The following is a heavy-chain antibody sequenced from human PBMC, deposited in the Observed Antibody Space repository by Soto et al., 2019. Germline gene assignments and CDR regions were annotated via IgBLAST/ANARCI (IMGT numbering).Heavy chain of an antibody. CDR2: IIPIFGTA. V-gene: IGHV1-69*13. J-gene: IGHJ6*02. CDR3: ASDYCSGGSCYESPWSYYYGMDV. CDR1: GGTFSSYA. D-gene: IGHD2-15*01. Sequence: SVKVSCKASGGTFSSYAISWVRQAPGQGLEWMGGIIPIFGTANYAQKFQGRVTITADESTSTAYMELSSLRSEDTAVYYCASDYCSGGSCYESPWSYYYGMDVWGQGTTVTVSS.